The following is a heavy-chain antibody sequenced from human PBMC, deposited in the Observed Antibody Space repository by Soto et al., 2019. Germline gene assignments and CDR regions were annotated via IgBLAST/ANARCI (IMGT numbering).Heavy chain of an antibody. J-gene: IGHJ5*02. V-gene: IGHV3-21*01. CDR1: GFTFSSYS. CDR3: AREQGSYYDFWSGFSTPSGFDP. Sequence: EVQLVESGGGLVKPGGSLRLSCAASGFTFSSYSMNWVRQAPGKGLEWVSSISSSSSYIYYADSVKGRFTISRDNAKNSLYLQMNSLRAEDTAVYYCAREQGSYYDFWSGFSTPSGFDPWGQGTLVTVSS. D-gene: IGHD3-3*01. CDR2: ISSSSSYI.